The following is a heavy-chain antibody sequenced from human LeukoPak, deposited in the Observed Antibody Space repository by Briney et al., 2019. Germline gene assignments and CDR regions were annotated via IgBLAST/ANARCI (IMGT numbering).Heavy chain of an antibody. J-gene: IGHJ4*02. CDR2: FYYSGST. Sequence: SETLSLTCTVSGGSISSSSYYWGWIRQPPGKRLEWIVSFYYSGSTYSNPSLKSRLTISVDTSKNQFSLKLSSVTAADTAVYYCARHRPDYGDYVAYFDYWGQGALVTVSS. CDR3: ARHRPDYGDYVAYFDY. D-gene: IGHD4-17*01. V-gene: IGHV4-39*01. CDR1: GGSISSSSYY.